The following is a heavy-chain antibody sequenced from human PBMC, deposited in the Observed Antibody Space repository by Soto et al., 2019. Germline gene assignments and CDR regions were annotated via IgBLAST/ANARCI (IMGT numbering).Heavy chain of an antibody. CDR2: ISYDGSNK. CDR1: GFTFSSYA. J-gene: IGHJ6*02. Sequence: PGGSLRLSCAASGFTFSSYAMHWVRQAQGKGLEWVAVISYDGSNKYYADSVKGRFTISRDNSKNTLYLQMNSLRAEDTAVYYCARVDTAMVKLRYYYYGMDVWGQGTTVTVSS. V-gene: IGHV3-30-3*01. CDR3: ARVDTAMVKLRYYYYGMDV. D-gene: IGHD5-18*01.